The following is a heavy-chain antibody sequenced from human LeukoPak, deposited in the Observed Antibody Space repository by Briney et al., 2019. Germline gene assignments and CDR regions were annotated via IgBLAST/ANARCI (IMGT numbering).Heavy chain of an antibody. D-gene: IGHD5-24*01. J-gene: IGHJ5*02. Sequence: GGSLRLSCAASGFTFSSYWMSWIRLAPGKGLEWVANIKGDGSEKWYADSVKGRFTISRDNAQNSVHLQMNSLRAEDTAVYHCARDEYRSRWLHPWGQGTLVTVTS. CDR3: ARDEYRSRWLHP. V-gene: IGHV3-7*01. CDR2: IKGDGSEK. CDR1: GFTFSSYW.